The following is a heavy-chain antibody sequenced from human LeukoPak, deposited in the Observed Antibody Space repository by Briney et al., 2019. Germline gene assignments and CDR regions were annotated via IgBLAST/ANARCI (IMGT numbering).Heavy chain of an antibody. CDR1: GGSISSGGYF. D-gene: IGHD3-22*01. V-gene: IGHV4-31*03. CDR3: ARDLTTAGYYWD. CDR2: IYNGGRT. Sequence: SQTLSLTCTVSGGSISSGGYFWTWIRQHPGKGLEWIGYIYNGGRTYYNPSLKNRITISLDASKNQFSLNVDSVTAADTAIYYCARDLTTAGYYWDWGQGTLVTVSS. J-gene: IGHJ4*02.